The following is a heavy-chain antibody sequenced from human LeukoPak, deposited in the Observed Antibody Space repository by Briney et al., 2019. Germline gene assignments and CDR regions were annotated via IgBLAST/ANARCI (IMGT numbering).Heavy chain of an antibody. CDR3: TTEYYDYVWGSYPYYFDY. V-gene: IGHV3-15*01. CDR2: IKSKTDGGTT. Sequence: GGSLRLSCAASGFTFSNAWMSWVRQAPGKGLEWVGRIKSKTDGGTTDYAAPVKDRFTISRDDSKNTLYLQMNSLKTEDTAVYYCTTEYYDYVWGSYPYYFDYWGQGTLVTVSS. J-gene: IGHJ4*02. D-gene: IGHD3-16*02. CDR1: GFTFSNAW.